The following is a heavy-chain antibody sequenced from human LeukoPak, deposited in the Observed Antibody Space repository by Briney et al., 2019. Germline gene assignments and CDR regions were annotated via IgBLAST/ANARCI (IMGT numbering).Heavy chain of an antibody. D-gene: IGHD3-10*01. Sequence: PSETLSLTCTVSGGSISSGSYYWSWIRQPAGKGLEWIGRIYTSGSTNYNPSLKSRVTISVDTSKNQFSLKLSSVTAADTAVYYCAREYPPVDYYGSGSYYNPLGAFDIWGQGTMVTVSS. CDR3: AREYPPVDYYGSGSYYNPLGAFDI. V-gene: IGHV4-61*02. CDR2: IYTSGST. J-gene: IGHJ3*02. CDR1: GGSISSGSYY.